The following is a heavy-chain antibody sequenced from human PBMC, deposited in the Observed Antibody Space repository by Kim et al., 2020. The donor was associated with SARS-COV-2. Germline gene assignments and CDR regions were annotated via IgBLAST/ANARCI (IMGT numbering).Heavy chain of an antibody. Sequence: GGSLRLSCAASGLSFSDSYMNWVRQAPGKGLEWLSFISTRAESIFYADSVAGRVTITLDNAKHSQYLQLNYMRDEDTAVDYCARSGNGYNAFGIWG. V-gene: IGHV3-11*01. CDR2: ISTRAESI. D-gene: IGHD5-18*01. J-gene: IGHJ3*02. CDR1: GLSFSDSY. CDR3: ARSGNGYNAFGI.